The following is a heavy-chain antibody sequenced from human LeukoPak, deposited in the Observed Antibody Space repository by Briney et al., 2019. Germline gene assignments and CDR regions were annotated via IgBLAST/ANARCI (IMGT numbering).Heavy chain of an antibody. CDR2: IKEDGSDK. D-gene: IGHD1-20*01. CDR3: VPLNWNPPGDFDR. J-gene: IGHJ4*02. V-gene: IGHV3-7*01. CDR1: GFTFSNYW. Sequence: GGSLRLSCAASGFTFSNYWMNWVRQAPGKGLEWVANIKEDGSDKYYVDSVKGRFSISKDNAKNSLYLQMNSLRVEDTAVYYCVPLNWNPPGDFDRWGQGTLVTVSS.